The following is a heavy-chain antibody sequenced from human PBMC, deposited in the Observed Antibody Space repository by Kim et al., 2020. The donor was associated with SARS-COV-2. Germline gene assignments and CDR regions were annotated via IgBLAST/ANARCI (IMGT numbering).Heavy chain of an antibody. CDR1: GYTFTSYG. V-gene: IGHV1-18*01. Sequence: ASVKVSCKASGYTFTSYGISWVRQAPGQGLEWMGWISAYNGNTNYAQKLQGRVTMTTDTSTSTAYMELRSLRSDDTAVYYCARAGYVYSSSWYPLGGSTNWFDPWGQGTLVTVSS. D-gene: IGHD6-13*01. J-gene: IGHJ5*02. CDR3: ARAGYVYSSSWYPLGGSTNWFDP. CDR2: ISAYNGNT.